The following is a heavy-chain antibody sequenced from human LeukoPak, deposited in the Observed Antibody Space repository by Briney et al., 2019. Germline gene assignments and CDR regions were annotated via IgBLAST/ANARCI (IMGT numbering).Heavy chain of an antibody. CDR1: GYSISSGYY. D-gene: IGHD6-6*01. CDR2: IYHSGST. V-gene: IGHV4-38-2*02. J-gene: IGHJ4*02. Sequence: PSETLSLTCTVSGYSISSGYYWGWIRQPPGQGLEWIGSIYHSGSTYYNPSLKSRVTISVDMSKNQFSLKLNSVTAADTAVYYCASSNGGIAALWGQGTLVTVSS. CDR3: ASSNGGIAAL.